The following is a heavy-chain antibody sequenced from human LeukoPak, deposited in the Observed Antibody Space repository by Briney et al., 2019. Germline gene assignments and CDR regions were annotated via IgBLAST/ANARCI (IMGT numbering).Heavy chain of an antibody. CDR3: ARSYCGGDCYPDY. CDR1: GGSISSSSYY. J-gene: IGHJ4*02. CDR2: IYYSGST. Sequence: SETLSLTCTVSGGSISSSSYYWGWIRQPPGKGLGWIGSIYYSGSTYYNPSLKSRVTISVDTSKNQFSLKLSSVTAADTAVYYCARSYCGGDCYPDYWGQGTLVTVSS. D-gene: IGHD2-21*02. V-gene: IGHV4-39*01.